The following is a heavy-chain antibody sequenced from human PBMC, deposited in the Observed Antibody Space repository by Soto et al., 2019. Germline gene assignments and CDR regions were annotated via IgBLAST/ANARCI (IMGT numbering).Heavy chain of an antibody. V-gene: IGHV4-59*01. CDR3: AREGRSFDS. CDR2: ISYSGTT. J-gene: IGHJ4*02. Sequence: WNWIRQAPGQGLEWIGYISYSGTTNYNPSLKSRVTISVDTSKNQFSLKLTSVTATDTAVYYCAREGRSFDSWGQGSLVTVSS.